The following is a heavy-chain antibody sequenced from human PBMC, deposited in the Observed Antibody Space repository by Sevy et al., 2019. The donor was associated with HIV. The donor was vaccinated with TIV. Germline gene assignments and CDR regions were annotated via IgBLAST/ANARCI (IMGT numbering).Heavy chain of an antibody. D-gene: IGHD1-26*01. CDR2: ISYDGSSK. V-gene: IGHV3-30*18. Sequence: GGSLRLSCAASGFIFSSYGMHWVRQAPGKGLEWVTIISYDGSSKYYADSVKGRFTISRDNSENILYLQMNSLRTDDTAVYYFVKGGVTWELLDYWGQGTLVTVSS. CDR3: VKGGVTWELLDY. CDR1: GFIFSSYG. J-gene: IGHJ4*02.